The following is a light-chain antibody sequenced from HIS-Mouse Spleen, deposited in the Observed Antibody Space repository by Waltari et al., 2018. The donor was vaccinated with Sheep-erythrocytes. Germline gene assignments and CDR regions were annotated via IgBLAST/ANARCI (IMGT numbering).Light chain of an antibody. CDR1: QDISNY. J-gene: IGKJ4*01. CDR2: EAS. Sequence: DIQMTQSPSSLSASVGDRVTITCQASQDISNYLNWYQQKPGKAPKLLIYEASNLETGVRSRFSGSGAGTDFTFTISSLQPEDIATYYCQQYDNLLTFGGGTKVEIK. CDR3: QQYDNLLT. V-gene: IGKV1-33*01.